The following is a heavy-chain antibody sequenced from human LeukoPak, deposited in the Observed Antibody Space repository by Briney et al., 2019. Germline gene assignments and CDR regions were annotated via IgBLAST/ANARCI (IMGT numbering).Heavy chain of an antibody. CDR1: GYTFTGYY. J-gene: IGHJ5*02. CDR3: ARVGYYDILTGYYQGSLDP. V-gene: IGHV1-2*02. Sequence: ASVKVSCKASGYTFTGYYMHWVRQAPGQGLEWMGWINPNSGGTNYAQKFQGRVTMTRDMSTSTVYMELSSLRSEDTAVYYCARVGYYDILTGYYQGSLDPWGQGTLVTVSS. D-gene: IGHD3-9*01. CDR2: INPNSGGT.